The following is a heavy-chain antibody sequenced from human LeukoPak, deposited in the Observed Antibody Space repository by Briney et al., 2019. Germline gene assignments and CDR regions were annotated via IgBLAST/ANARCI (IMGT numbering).Heavy chain of an antibody. CDR3: ARSRYIAVAGVDP. D-gene: IGHD6-13*01. CDR1: GGSISSSSYY. Sequence: SETLSLTCTVSGGSISSSSYYWGWIRQPPGKGLEWIGSIYYSGSTYYNPSLKSRVTISVDTSKNQFSLKLSSVTAADTAVYYCARSRYIAVAGVDPWGQGTLVTVSS. CDR2: IYYSGST. V-gene: IGHV4-39*01. J-gene: IGHJ5*02.